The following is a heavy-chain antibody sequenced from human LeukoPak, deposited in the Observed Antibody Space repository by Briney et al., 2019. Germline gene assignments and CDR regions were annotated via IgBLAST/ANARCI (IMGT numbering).Heavy chain of an antibody. CDR3: ARDRRYSSGWYSPLAVNAFDI. J-gene: IGHJ3*02. V-gene: IGHV4-59*01. CDR1: GGSFSGYY. CDR2: IYYSGST. Sequence: PSETLSLTCAVYGGSFSGYYWSWIRQPPGKGLEWIGYIYYSGSTNYNPSLKSRVTISVDTSKNQFSLKLSSVTAADTAVYYCARDRRYSSGWYSPLAVNAFDIWGQGTMVTVSS. D-gene: IGHD6-19*01.